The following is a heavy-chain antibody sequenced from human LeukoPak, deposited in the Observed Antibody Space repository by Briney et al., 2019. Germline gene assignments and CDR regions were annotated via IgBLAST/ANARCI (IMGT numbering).Heavy chain of an antibody. Sequence: VXCXXXXGXXSXYAXXWVRQAPGQGLEWMGGIIPIFGTANYAQKFQGRVTITADESTSTAYTELSSLRSEDTAVYYCARLGAGSFDYWGQGTLVTVSS. V-gene: IGHV1-69*01. CDR3: ARLGAGSFDY. CDR2: IIPIFGTA. D-gene: IGHD4/OR15-4a*01. J-gene: IGHJ4*02. CDR1: XGXXSXYA.